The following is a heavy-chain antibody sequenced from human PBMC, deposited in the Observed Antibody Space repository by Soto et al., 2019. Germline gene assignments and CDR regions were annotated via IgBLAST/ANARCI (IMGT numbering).Heavy chain of an antibody. CDR1: GGSISSYY. J-gene: IGHJ5*02. CDR3: ARDQGVAAAGITWFDP. D-gene: IGHD6-13*01. Sequence: KASETLSLTCTVSGGSISSYYWSWIRQPPGKGLEWIGYIYYSGSTNYNPSLKSRVTISVDTSKNQFSLKLMSLTAADTAVYYCARDQGVAAAGITWFDPWGQGSLVTVSS. CDR2: IYYSGST. V-gene: IGHV4-59*12.